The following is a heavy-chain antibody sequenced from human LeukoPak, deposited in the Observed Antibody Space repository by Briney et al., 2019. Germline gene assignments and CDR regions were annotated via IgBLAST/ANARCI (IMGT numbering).Heavy chain of an antibody. Sequence: GGSLRLSCAASGFTFSDYYMSWIRQAPGKGLEWVSYISNVGTTTHYADSVRGRFTVSRDNAKNSLFLQINSLRAEDTAMYYCARDARYLGMDVWGQGTTVTVSS. J-gene: IGHJ6*02. D-gene: IGHD1-14*01. V-gene: IGHV3-11*01. CDR3: ARDARYLGMDV. CDR2: ISNVGTTT. CDR1: GFTFSDYY.